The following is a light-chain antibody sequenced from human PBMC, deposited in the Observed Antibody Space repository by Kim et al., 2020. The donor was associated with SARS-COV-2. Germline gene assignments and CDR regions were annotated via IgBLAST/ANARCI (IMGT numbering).Light chain of an antibody. Sequence: SSELTQDPAVSVALGQTVRITCQGDSLRSYYATWYQQKPGQAPILVIYGKNNRPSGIPDRFSGSSSGNTASLTITGTQAGDESDYYCNSRDSNNNSLFGGETQVTVL. CDR2: GKN. V-gene: IGLV3-19*01. CDR1: SLRSYY. J-gene: IGLJ2*01. CDR3: NSRDSNNNSL.